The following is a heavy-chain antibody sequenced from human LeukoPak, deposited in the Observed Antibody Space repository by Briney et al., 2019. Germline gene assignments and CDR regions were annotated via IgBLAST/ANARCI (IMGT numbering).Heavy chain of an antibody. J-gene: IGHJ5*02. CDR2: IYYSGST. D-gene: IGHD6-25*01. CDR3: ARDHEGYSSVHNQNWFDP. CDR1: GGSISSGDYY. V-gene: IGHV4-30-4*08. Sequence: PSGTLSLTCTVSGGSISSGDYYWSWIRQPPGKGLEWIGYIYYSGSTYYNPSLKSRVTISVDTSKNQFSLKLSSVTAADTAVYYCARDHEGYSSVHNQNWFDPWGQGTLVTVSS.